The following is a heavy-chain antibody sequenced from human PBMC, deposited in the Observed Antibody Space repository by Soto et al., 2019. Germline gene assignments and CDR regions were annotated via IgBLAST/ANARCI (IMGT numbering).Heavy chain of an antibody. CDR3: ARDGSSWYPLL. Sequence: ESWGGLVKPGGSLRLSCAASGFTFSSYSMNWVRQAPGKGLEWVSSISSSSSYIYYADSVKGRFTISRDNAKNSLYLQMTSLRAEDTAVYYCARDGSSWYPLLWGQGTLVTVSS. CDR2: ISSSSSYI. CDR1: GFTFSSYS. D-gene: IGHD6-13*01. V-gene: IGHV3-21*01. J-gene: IGHJ4*02.